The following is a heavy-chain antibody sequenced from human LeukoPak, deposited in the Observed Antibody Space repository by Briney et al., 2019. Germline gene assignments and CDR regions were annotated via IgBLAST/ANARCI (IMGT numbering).Heavy chain of an antibody. D-gene: IGHD6-13*01. CDR3: ATSIAAAGTPDY. V-gene: IGHV4-59*01. CDR1: GGSISSYF. J-gene: IGHJ4*02. Sequence: PSETLSLTCTVSGGSISSYFWSWIRQPPGKEPECIGYIYNSGSTKYNPSLKSRVTISVDTSKNQFSLKLSSVATADTAVYYCATSIAAAGTPDYWGQGTLVTVSS. CDR2: IYNSGST.